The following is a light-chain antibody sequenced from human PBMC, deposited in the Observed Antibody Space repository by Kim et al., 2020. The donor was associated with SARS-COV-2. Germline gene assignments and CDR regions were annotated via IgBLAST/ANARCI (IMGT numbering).Light chain of an antibody. CDR2: QDT. J-gene: IGLJ1*01. Sequence: SYELTQPPSVSVSPGQTASITCSGDKLGDNYAFWYLQKPGQSPVMVLYQDTKRPSGIPERFSGSNSGNTATLTISGTQAMDEADYYCQAWDGSTSLYVFGTGTKVTVL. V-gene: IGLV3-1*01. CDR3: QAWDGSTSLYV. CDR1: KLGDNY.